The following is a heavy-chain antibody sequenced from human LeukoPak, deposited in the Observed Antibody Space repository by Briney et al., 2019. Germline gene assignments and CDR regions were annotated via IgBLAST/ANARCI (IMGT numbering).Heavy chain of an antibody. CDR3: ARGNYYGSGSYYTLEGY. CDR1: GFTFSSYA. Sequence: GGSLRLSCAASGFTFSSYAMHWVRQAPGKGLEWVAVISYDGSNKYYADSVKGRFTISRDNSKNTLYLQMNSLRAEDTAVYYCARGNYYGSGSYYTLEGYWGQGTLVTVSS. J-gene: IGHJ4*02. D-gene: IGHD3-10*01. V-gene: IGHV3-30-3*01. CDR2: ISYDGSNK.